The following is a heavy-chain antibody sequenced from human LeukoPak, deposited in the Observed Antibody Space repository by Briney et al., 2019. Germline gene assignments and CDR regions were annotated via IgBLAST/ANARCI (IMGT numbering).Heavy chain of an antibody. V-gene: IGHV3-53*05. J-gene: IGHJ4*02. CDR2: IRDSGET. Sequence: PGGSLRLSCAGSGFSVSNYYMNWVRQAPGKGLEWVSLIRDSGETFYVDSVKGRFTISRDNSKNTVYFQMNRLRVEDTAVYYCAREVPENFNFDYWGQGTLVTVSS. D-gene: IGHD2/OR15-2a*01. CDR1: GFSVSNYY. CDR3: AREVPENFNFDY.